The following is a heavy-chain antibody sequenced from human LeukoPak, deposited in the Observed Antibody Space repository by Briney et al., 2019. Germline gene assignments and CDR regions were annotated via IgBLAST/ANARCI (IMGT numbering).Heavy chain of an antibody. D-gene: IGHD4-23*01. Sequence: GGSLRLSCAASGFTFSSYSMNWVRQAPGKGLEWVSSISSSSSYIYYADSVKGRLTISRDNAKNSLYLQMNSLRAEDTAVYYCARGNYGGKTTDAFDIWGQGTMVTVSS. V-gene: IGHV3-21*01. J-gene: IGHJ3*02. CDR1: GFTFSSYS. CDR3: ARGNYGGKTTDAFDI. CDR2: ISSSSSYI.